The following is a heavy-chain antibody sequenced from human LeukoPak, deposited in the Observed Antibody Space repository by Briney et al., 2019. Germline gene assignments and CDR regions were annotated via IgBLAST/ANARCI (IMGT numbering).Heavy chain of an antibody. V-gene: IGHV3-48*01. CDR2: ISGSSSNI. Sequence: GGSLRLSCAASGFTFSAYGMNWVRQVPGMGLEWISYISGSSSNIYYADSVKGRFTISRDNAKNSVYLQMNSLRGDDTAVHYCARRGNQVNYWGQGAQVTVSS. D-gene: IGHD1-14*01. CDR3: ARRGNQVNY. J-gene: IGHJ4*02. CDR1: GFTFSAYG.